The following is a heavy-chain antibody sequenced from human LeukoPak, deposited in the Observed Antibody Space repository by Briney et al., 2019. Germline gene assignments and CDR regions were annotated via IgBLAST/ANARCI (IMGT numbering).Heavy chain of an antibody. Sequence: ASVKVSCKASGYTFTSSGVTWVRQAPGQGLEWMGWISAYNGNTNYAQKLQGRVTMTTGTSTSTAYMELRSLRSDDTAVYYCARGPQSRYSSSWYSIYWGQGTLVTVSS. J-gene: IGHJ4*02. CDR3: ARGPQSRYSSSWYSIY. V-gene: IGHV1-18*01. CDR1: GYTFTSSG. CDR2: ISAYNGNT. D-gene: IGHD6-13*01.